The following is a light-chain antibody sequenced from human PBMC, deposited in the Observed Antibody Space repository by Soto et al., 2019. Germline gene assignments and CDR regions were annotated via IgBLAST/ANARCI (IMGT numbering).Light chain of an antibody. V-gene: IGKV3-15*01. Sequence: EIVMTPSPATLSVSPVERATLSCRASQSVSSNLAWYQQKPGQAPRLLIYGASTRATGIPARFSGSGSGTEFTLTISSLQSEDLAVYYCQQYENWPWTFGQGTKVDIK. CDR3: QQYENWPWT. CDR1: QSVSSN. J-gene: IGKJ1*01. CDR2: GAS.